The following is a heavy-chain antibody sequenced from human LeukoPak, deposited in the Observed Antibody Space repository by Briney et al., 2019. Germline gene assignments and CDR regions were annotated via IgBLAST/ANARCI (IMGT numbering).Heavy chain of an antibody. CDR3: ARAVIPALYYFDY. CDR1: GGSISSSSYY. D-gene: IGHD3-16*02. V-gene: IGHV4-39*01. Sequence: SETLSLTCTVSGGSISSSSYYWGWIRQPPGKGLEWIGSIYYSGSTYYNPSLKSRVTISVDTSKNQFSLKLSSVTAADTAVYYCARAVIPALYYFDYWGQGTLVTVSS. J-gene: IGHJ4*02. CDR2: IYYSGST.